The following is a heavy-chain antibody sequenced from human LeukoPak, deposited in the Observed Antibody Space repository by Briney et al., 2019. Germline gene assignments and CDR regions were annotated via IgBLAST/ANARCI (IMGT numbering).Heavy chain of an antibody. CDR3: AAQGITLVVVSSPFDY. J-gene: IGHJ4*02. Sequence: GGSLRLSCAASALTFSNFPMHWARQAPGKGREWVALIQDGGATTNYGGSVRGRFTISRDNSKSTVYLKMNSLKLDDTAVYYCAAQGITLVVVSSPFDYWGQGTLVTVSS. D-gene: IGHD3-22*01. V-gene: IGHV3-30*02. CDR1: ALTFSNFP. CDR2: IQDGGATT.